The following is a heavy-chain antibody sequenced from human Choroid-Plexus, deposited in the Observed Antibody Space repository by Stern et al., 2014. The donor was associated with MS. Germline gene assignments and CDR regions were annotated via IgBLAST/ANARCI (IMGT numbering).Heavy chain of an antibody. CDR2: INPNTGGT. CDR3: ARDQRGITIFGVVTDYYYLGMDV. V-gene: IGHV1-2*02. CDR1: GYILTGYY. Sequence: VQLVESGAAVKKPGASVKVSCKTSGYILTGYYIHWVRQAPGQGLEWMAWINPNTGGTKYAQKVQGRGTMSRDTSISTAYVELSSLTSDDTAVYYCARDQRGITIFGVVTDYYYLGMDVWGQGTTVTVSS. J-gene: IGHJ6*02. D-gene: IGHD3-3*01.